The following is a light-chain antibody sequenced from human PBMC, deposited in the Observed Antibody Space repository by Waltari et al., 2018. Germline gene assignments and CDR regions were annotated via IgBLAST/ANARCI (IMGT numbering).Light chain of an antibody. CDR3: QQSYDTPRT. CDR1: QYISTY. CDR2: AAS. Sequence: DFQMTQSPSSLSASVGDRVTITCRASQYISTYLNWYQQKPGKGPKLLIYAASTLQSGVPSRFSGSGSGTDFTFTISSLQLEDFATYYCQQSYDTPRTFGQGTKVEV. V-gene: IGKV1-39*01. J-gene: IGKJ1*01.